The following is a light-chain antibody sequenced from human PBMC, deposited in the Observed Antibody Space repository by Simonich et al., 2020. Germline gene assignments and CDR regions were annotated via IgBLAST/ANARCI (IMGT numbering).Light chain of an antibody. J-gene: IGKJ4*01. CDR2: DAS. Sequence: EIVLTQSPGTLSLSPGERATLSCRASQRVSSSYLAWYQQKPGLAPRLLIYDASSRATGIPDRFSGSGSGTDFTLTISRLEPEDFAVYYCQQYNNWPLTFGGGTKVEIK. CDR1: QRVSSSY. CDR3: QQYNNWPLT. V-gene: IGKV3D-20*01.